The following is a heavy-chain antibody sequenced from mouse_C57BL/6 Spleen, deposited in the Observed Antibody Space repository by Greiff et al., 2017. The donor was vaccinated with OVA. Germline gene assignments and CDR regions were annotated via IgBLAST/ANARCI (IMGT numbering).Heavy chain of an antibody. Sequence: QVQLKQPGAELVKPGASVKMSCKASGYTFTSYWITWVKQRPGQGLEWIGDIYPGSGSTNYNEKFKSKATLTVDTSSSTAYMQLSSLTSEDSAVYYCAREGIYYYGSSYFDYWGQGTTLTVSS. CDR3: AREGIYYYGSSYFDY. J-gene: IGHJ2*01. D-gene: IGHD1-1*01. CDR1: GYTFTSYW. V-gene: IGHV1-55*01. CDR2: IYPGSGST.